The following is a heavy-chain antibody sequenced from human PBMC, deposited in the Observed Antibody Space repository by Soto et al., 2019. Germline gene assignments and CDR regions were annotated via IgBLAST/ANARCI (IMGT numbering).Heavy chain of an antibody. J-gene: IGHJ6*02. V-gene: IGHV5-10-1*01. CDR2: IDPSDSYT. CDR1: GYSFTSYW. CDR3: ARAGTMVRGVLRRSYYYSGMDV. Sequence: GESLKISCKGSGYSFTSYWISWVRQMPGKGLEWMGRIDPSDSYTNYSPSFQGHVTISADKSTSTAYLQWSSLKASDTAMYYCARAGTMVRGVLRRSYYYSGMDVWGQGTTVTVSS. D-gene: IGHD3-10*01.